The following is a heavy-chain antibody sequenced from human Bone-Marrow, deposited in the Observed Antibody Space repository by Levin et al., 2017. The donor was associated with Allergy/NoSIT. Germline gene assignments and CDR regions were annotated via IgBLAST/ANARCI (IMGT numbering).Heavy chain of an antibody. CDR2: IKQDGSEK. J-gene: IGHJ6*02. V-gene: IGHV3-7*01. D-gene: IGHD3-3*01. CDR1: GFTFSSYW. CDR3: ARVGRITIFGVARGGGMDV. Sequence: GGSLRLSCAASGFTFSSYWMSWVRQAPGKGLEWVANIKQDGSEKYYVDSVKGRFTISRDNAKNSLYLQMNSLRAEDTAVYYCARVGRITIFGVARGGGMDVWGQGTTVTVSS.